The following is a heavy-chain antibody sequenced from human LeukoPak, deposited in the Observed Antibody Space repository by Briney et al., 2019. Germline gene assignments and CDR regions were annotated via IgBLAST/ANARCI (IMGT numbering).Heavy chain of an antibody. Sequence: SVKVSCKASGGTFSSYAISWVRQALGQGLEWMGGIIPIFGTANYAQKFQGRVTITADESTSTAYMEPSNLRSEDTAVYYCARECGGDCYSSSGVIDYWGQGTLVTVSS. J-gene: IGHJ4*02. V-gene: IGHV1-69*13. CDR3: ARECGGDCYSSSGVIDY. CDR1: GGTFSSYA. D-gene: IGHD2-21*02. CDR2: IIPIFGTA.